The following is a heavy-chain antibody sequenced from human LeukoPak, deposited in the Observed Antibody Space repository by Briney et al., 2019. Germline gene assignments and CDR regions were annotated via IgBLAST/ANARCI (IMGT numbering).Heavy chain of an antibody. D-gene: IGHD6-19*01. CDR2: IWYDGSNK. Sequence: PGRSLRLSCAASGFTFSSYGMHWVRQAPGKGLEWVAVIWYDGSNKYYADSVKGRFAISRDNSKNTLYLQMNSLRAEDTAVYYCARDRAGYFDYWGQGTLVTVSS. J-gene: IGHJ4*02. V-gene: IGHV3-33*01. CDR1: GFTFSSYG. CDR3: ARDRAGYFDY.